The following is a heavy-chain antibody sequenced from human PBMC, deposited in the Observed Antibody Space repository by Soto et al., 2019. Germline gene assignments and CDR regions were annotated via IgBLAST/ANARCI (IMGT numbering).Heavy chain of an antibody. V-gene: IGHV4-31*03. D-gene: IGHD7-27*01. Sequence: SETLSLTCPVSGGSISRGWSYWRWIRQHPGKGLEWIGYIYYSGSTYYNPSLKSRVTISVDTSKNQFSLKLSSVTAADTAVYYCARDIGPGDPDYYYGMDVWGQGTTVTV. CDR3: ARDIGPGDPDYYYGMDV. J-gene: IGHJ6*02. CDR2: IYYSGST. CDR1: GGSISRGWSY.